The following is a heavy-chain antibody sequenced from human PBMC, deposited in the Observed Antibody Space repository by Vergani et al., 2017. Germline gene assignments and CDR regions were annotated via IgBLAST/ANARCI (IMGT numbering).Heavy chain of an antibody. CDR1: GGSFSDYY. Sequence: QVQLQQWGAGLLKPSETLSLTCGVSGGSFSDYYWSWIRQAPGMGLEWIGEVNHGGSTNYNPSLKSRVSISVDTSKNQFSLQLTSVTAADSALYFCASIARAPARRNPPPDYWGQEILVTVSS. D-gene: IGHD3-16*02. V-gene: IGHV4-34*01. CDR2: VNHGGST. CDR3: ASIARAPARRNPPPDY. J-gene: IGHJ4*02.